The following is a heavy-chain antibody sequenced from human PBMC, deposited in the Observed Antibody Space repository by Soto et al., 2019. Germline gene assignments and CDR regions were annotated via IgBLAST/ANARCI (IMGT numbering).Heavy chain of an antibody. CDR1: GYTFTGYH. D-gene: IGHD4-17*01. V-gene: IGHV1-2*04. CDR2: INPNSGGT. J-gene: IGHJ4*02. Sequence: ASVKVSCKASGYTFTGYHMHWVRQAPGQGLEWMGWINPNSGGTNYAQKFQGWVTMTRDTSISTAYMELSRLRSDDTAVYYCAVGPYYGDYAVYWGQGTLVTVSS. CDR3: AVGPYYGDYAVY.